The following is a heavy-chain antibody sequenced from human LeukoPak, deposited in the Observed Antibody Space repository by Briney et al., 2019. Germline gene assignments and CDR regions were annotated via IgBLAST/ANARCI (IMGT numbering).Heavy chain of an antibody. V-gene: IGHV3-74*01. CDR1: GFTFSRYW. Sequence: GGSLRLSCAASGFTFSRYWMHWVRQAPGKGLVWVSRINGDGSSTDYADSVKGRFTISRDNAKNTLYLQMNSLRAEDTAVYYCARGALGAAASYWGQGTLVTVPS. CDR3: ARGALGAAASY. J-gene: IGHJ4*02. CDR2: INGDGSST. D-gene: IGHD6-13*01.